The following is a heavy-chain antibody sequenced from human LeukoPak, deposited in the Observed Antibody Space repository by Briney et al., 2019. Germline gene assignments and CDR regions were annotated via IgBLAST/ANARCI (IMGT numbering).Heavy chain of an antibody. J-gene: IGHJ6*04. CDR1: RFAFSSYA. CDR2: ISYDGSNK. Sequence: GRSLRLSCAASRFAFSSYAMHWVRQAPGKGLEWVAVISYDGSNKYYADSVKGRFTISRDNSKNTLYLQMNSLRAEDTAVYYCARDRSQVPADLYYYYYGMDVWGKGTTVTVSS. CDR3: ARDRSQVPADLYYYYYGMDV. D-gene: IGHD2-2*01. V-gene: IGHV3-30*04.